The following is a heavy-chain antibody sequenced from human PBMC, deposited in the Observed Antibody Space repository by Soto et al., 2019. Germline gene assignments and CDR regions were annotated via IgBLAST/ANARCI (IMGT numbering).Heavy chain of an antibody. V-gene: IGHV3-30-3*01. CDR1: GFTFSSYV. D-gene: IGHD7-27*01. CDR2: ISYDGSNK. J-gene: IGHJ4*02. CDR3: ARDPKTSGGQHWAFNYFDS. Sequence: PGGSLRLSCAASGFTFSSYVMHWVRQAPGKGLEWVAVISYDGSNKYYADSVKGRFTISRDNSKSTLYLQVDSLRPEDAAVYYCARDPKTSGGQHWAFNYFDSWGQGTLVTVSS.